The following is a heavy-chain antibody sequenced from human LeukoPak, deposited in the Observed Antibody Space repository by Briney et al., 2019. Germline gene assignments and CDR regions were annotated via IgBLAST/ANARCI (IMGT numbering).Heavy chain of an antibody. Sequence: PSETLSLTCTVSGYSISSGYYWGWIRQPPGKGLEWIGEINHSGSTNFNPSLKSRVTISVDTSKNQFSLKLSSVTAADTAVYYCARRSGSYSGWGQGTLVTVSS. CDR3: ARRSGSYSG. V-gene: IGHV4-38-2*02. CDR2: INHSGST. D-gene: IGHD1-26*01. J-gene: IGHJ4*02. CDR1: GYSISSGYY.